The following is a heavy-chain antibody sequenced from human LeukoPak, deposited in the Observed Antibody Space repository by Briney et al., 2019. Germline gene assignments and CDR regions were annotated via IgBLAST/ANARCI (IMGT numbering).Heavy chain of an antibody. CDR1: GGSISSSSYY. Sequence: KSSETLSLTCTVSGGSISSSSYYWGWIRQPPGKGLEWIGSIYYSGSTYYNPSLKSRVTISVDTSKNQFSLKLSSVTAADTAVYYCARHLHDSSGYYYYFDYWGQGTLVTVSS. V-gene: IGHV4-39*01. J-gene: IGHJ4*02. CDR2: IYYSGST. CDR3: ARHLHDSSGYYYYFDY. D-gene: IGHD3-22*01.